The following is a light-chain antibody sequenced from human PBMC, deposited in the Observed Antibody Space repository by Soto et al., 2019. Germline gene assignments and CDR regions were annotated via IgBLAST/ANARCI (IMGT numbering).Light chain of an antibody. CDR3: QQYDTSLIT. CDR1: QSVSSSY. V-gene: IGKV3-20*01. Sequence: EIVLTQSPGTLSLSPGERATLSCRASQSVSSSYLAWYQQKPGQAPRLLIYAASSRATGIPDRFSGSGSGTDFTLNISRLEPEDFAVYYCQQYDTSLITFGQGTRLEIK. CDR2: AAS. J-gene: IGKJ5*01.